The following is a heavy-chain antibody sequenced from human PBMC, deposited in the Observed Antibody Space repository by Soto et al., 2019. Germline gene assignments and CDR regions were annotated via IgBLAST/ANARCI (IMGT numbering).Heavy chain of an antibody. Sequence: ASVKVSCKVSGYTLTELSMHWVRQAPGKGLEWMGGFDPEDGETIYAQKFQGRVTMTEDTSTDTAYMELSSLRSEDTAVYYCATVQWVAAAGNPNWFDPWGQGTLVTVSS. CDR3: ATVQWVAAAGNPNWFDP. CDR1: GYTLTELS. D-gene: IGHD6-13*01. J-gene: IGHJ5*02. V-gene: IGHV1-24*01. CDR2: FDPEDGET.